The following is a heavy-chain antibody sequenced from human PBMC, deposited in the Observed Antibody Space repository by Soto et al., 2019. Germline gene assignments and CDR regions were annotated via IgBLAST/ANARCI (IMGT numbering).Heavy chain of an antibody. CDR1: GFTFSSYA. CDR3: AKEVYCSSTSCYYYMDV. D-gene: IGHD2-2*01. CDR2: ISGSGGRT. V-gene: IGHV3-23*01. Sequence: EVQLLESGGGLVQPGGSLRLSCAASGFTFSSYAMNWVRQAPGKGLEWVSAISGSGGRTYYADSVKGRFTISRDNSKNTLYMQMNSLRAEDTAVYYCAKEVYCSSTSCYYYMDVWGKGTPVTVSS. J-gene: IGHJ6*03.